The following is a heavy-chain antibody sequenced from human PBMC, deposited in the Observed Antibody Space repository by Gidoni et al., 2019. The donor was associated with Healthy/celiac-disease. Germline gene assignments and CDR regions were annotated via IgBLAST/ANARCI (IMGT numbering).Heavy chain of an antibody. CDR3: AKDRGSSYYDILTGYDY. CDR2: ISCSGGST. D-gene: IGHD3-9*01. Sequence: EVQLLESGGGLGQPGGSQRLACADSGFTFSSDAMSWVRQAPGKGLEVFSAISCSGGSTYYADSLKGPFTISRDNSKNTLYLQMNSLSAEDTAVYYCAKDRGSSYYDILTGYDYWGQGTLVTVSS. J-gene: IGHJ4*02. V-gene: IGHV3-23*01. CDR1: GFTFSSDA.